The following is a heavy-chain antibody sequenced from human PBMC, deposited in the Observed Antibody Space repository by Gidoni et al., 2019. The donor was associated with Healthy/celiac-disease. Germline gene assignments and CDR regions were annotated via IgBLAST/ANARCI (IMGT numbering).Heavy chain of an antibody. Sequence: EVQLLESGGGLVQPGGSLRLSCAASGFTFSSYAMSWVRQAPGKGLEWVSAISGSGGSTYYADSVKGRFTISRDNSKNTLYLQMNSLRAEDTAVYYCAKGALLWELPHNWFDPWGQGTLVTVSS. CDR2: ISGSGGST. D-gene: IGHD1-26*01. CDR1: GFTFSSYA. J-gene: IGHJ5*02. V-gene: IGHV3-23*01. CDR3: AKGALLWELPHNWFDP.